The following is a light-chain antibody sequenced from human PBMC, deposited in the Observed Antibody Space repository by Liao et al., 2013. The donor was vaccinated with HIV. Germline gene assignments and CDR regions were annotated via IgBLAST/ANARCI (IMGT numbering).Light chain of an antibody. J-gene: IGLJ2*01. CDR3: QAWDSSTPAV. CDR1: KLGDKY. CDR2: QDN. Sequence: SYELTQPPSVSVSPGQTATITCSGGKLGDKYACWYQQKPGQSPVLVIYQDNKRPSGIPERFSGSNSGNTATLTVSGTQALDGADYYCQAWDSSTPAVFGGGTRLTVL. V-gene: IGLV3-1*01.